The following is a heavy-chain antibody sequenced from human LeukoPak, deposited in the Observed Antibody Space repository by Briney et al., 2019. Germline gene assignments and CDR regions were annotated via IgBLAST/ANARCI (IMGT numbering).Heavy chain of an antibody. Sequence: GGSLRLSCAASGFAFSNYDMSWVRQAPGKGLEWVSSLSGGGDSRYYADSVMGRFTISRDNSKNTLYPQMNSLRAEDTAVYYCAKAVRSMVTGGGYFDSWGQGTLVTVSS. D-gene: IGHD3-10*01. CDR2: LSGGGDSR. V-gene: IGHV3-23*01. CDR3: AKAVRSMVTGGGYFDS. CDR1: GFAFSNYD. J-gene: IGHJ4*02.